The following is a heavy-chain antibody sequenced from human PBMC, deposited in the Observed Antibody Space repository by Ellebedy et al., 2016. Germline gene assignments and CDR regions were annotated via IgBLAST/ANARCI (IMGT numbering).Heavy chain of an antibody. CDR2: INHSGST. D-gene: IGHD3-9*01. Sequence: SETLSLTXAVYGGSFSGYYWSWIRQPPGKGLEWIGEINHSGSTNYNPSLKSRVTISVDTSKNQFSLKLSSVTAADTAVYYCGASEGYFDWLLGYWGQGTLVTVSS. CDR3: GASEGYFDWLLGY. CDR1: GGSFSGYY. V-gene: IGHV4-34*01. J-gene: IGHJ4*02.